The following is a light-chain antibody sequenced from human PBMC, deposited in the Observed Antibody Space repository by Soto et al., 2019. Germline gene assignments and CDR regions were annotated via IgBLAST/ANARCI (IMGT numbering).Light chain of an antibody. J-gene: IGKJ5*01. Sequence: EIVLTQSPGTLSLSLGERATLSCRASQTFSNSFLSWFQQIPGQAPRLLIYGASMRATGIPDRFSGSGSGTDFTLTISRLEPEDIAVYYCQKCGSSSTFGQGTRLEIK. CDR3: QKCGSSST. V-gene: IGKV3-20*01. CDR2: GAS. CDR1: QTFSNSF.